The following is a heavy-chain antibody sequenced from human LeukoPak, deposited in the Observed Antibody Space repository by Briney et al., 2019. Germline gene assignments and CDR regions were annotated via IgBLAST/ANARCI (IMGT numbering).Heavy chain of an antibody. Sequence: GGSLRLSCAASGFTFSSYEMNWVRQAPGKGLEWVSYISSSSSYIYYADSVKGRFTISRDNAKNSLYLQMHSLRAEDTAVYYCARDRLNRSGWSPWGQGTLVTVSS. J-gene: IGHJ5*02. CDR3: ARDRLNRSGWSP. D-gene: IGHD6-19*01. CDR2: ISSSSSYI. CDR1: GFTFSSYE. V-gene: IGHV3-21*05.